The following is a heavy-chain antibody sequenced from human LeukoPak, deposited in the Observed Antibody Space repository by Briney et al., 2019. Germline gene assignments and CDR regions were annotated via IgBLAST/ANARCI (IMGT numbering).Heavy chain of an antibody. CDR1: GGSISSYY. CDR3: ARDQVDYYGSGSYYSHWFDP. D-gene: IGHD3-10*01. CDR2: IYTSGST. V-gene: IGHV4-4*07. Sequence: SETLSLTCTVSGGSISSYYWSWIRQPAGKGLEWIGRIYTSGSTNYNPSLKSRVTISVDTSKNQFSLKLSSVTAADTAVYYCARDQVDYYGSGSYYSHWFDPWGQGTLVTVSS. J-gene: IGHJ5*02.